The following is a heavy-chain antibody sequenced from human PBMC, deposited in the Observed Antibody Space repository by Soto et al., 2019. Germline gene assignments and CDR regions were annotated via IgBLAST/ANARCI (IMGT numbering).Heavy chain of an antibody. J-gene: IGHJ6*02. CDR3: ARDTRGYCISTSCYEDYYYYGMDV. Sequence: SVKVSCKASGGTFSSYAISWVRQAPGQGLEWMGGIIPIFGTANYAQKFQGRVTITADESTSTAYMELSSLRSEDTAVYYCARDTRGYCISTSCYEDYYYYGMDVWGQGTTVTVSS. CDR2: IIPIFGTA. D-gene: IGHD2-2*01. V-gene: IGHV1-69*13. CDR1: GGTFSSYA.